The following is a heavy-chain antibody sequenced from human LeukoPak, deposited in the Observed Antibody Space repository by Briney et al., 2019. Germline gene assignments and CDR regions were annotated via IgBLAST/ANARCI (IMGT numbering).Heavy chain of an antibody. CDR1: NGSISTYD. V-gene: IGHV4-4*09. D-gene: IGHD1-1*01. CDR3: AGSVPAPKEFAF. CDR2: IYSDGTT. J-gene: IGHJ4*02. Sequence: PSETLTLTCTVSNGSISTYDGSWLRQPPGKGLEWIGYIYSDGTTNSKPSLKSRVTISLDTSKNQLSLKLSSVTAADTAVYDCAGSVPAPKEFAFWGQGTLVTVSS.